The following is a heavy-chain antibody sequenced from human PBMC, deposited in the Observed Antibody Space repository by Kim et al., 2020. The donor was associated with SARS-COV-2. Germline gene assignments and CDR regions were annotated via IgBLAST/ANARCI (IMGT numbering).Heavy chain of an antibody. CDR2: IYYGGTT. CDR1: GGSIRSSSYY. J-gene: IGHJ4*02. D-gene: IGHD3-9*01. CDR3: ARYDILTGYFDY. V-gene: IGHV4-39*01. Sequence: SETLSLTCTVSGGSIRSSSYYWGWIRQPPGKRLEWIGSIYYGGTTYYNTSLKGRITISVDTSKNQFSLNLTSVTAADTAVYYCARYDILTGYFDYWGQGTMVTVSS.